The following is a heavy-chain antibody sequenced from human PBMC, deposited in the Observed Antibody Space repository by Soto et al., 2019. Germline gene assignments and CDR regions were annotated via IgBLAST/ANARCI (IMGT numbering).Heavy chain of an antibody. CDR1: GYPFTGYD. J-gene: IGHJ5*02. D-gene: IGHD6-13*01. Sequence: QVQLVQSGAEVKKPGASVKVSCKASGYPFTGYDINWVRQAPGQGLEWMGWMNPNSGNTGYAQKFQGKLTMTRNTSISTAYMDLSSLRSEDTAVYYCARGLRNPTAAGNWFDPWGQGTLVTVSS. CDR3: ARGLRNPTAAGNWFDP. V-gene: IGHV1-8*01. CDR2: MNPNSGNT.